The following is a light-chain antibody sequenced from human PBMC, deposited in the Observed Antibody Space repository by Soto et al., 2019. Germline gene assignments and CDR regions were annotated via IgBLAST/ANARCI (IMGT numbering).Light chain of an antibody. CDR2: DAS. V-gene: IGKV3-11*01. Sequence: EIVLTQSPATLSLSPGERATLSCRASQSVGSYLAWYQQKPGQAPRLLIYDASSRATGIPARFSGSGSGTDFTLTISSLEPEDFAVYFCQQRSDWPPLTFGQGIRLEIK. CDR3: QQRSDWPPLT. J-gene: IGKJ5*01. CDR1: QSVGSY.